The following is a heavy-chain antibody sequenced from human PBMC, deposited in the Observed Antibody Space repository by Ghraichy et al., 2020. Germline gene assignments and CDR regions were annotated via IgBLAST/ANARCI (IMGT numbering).Heavy chain of an antibody. J-gene: IGHJ6*02. V-gene: IGHV3-23*01. CDR2: ISGSGGST. CDR1: GFTFSSYA. D-gene: IGHD2-2*02. CDR3: ASEVVPAAIRDYYYYGMDV. Sequence: GSLSLSCAASGFTFSSYAMSWVRQAPGKGLEWVSAISGSGGSTYYADSVKGRFTISRDNSKNTLYLQMNSLRAEDTAVYYCASEVVPAAIRDYYYYGMDVWGQGTTVTVSS.